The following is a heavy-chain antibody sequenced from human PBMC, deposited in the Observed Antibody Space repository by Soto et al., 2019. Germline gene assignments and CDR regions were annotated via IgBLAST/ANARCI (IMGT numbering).Heavy chain of an antibody. CDR1: GFIFSNNG. Sequence: QVHPVESGGGEVQPGTSLRLSCIASGFIFSNNGMHWVHQAPGKGLEWVALVSHDGRKTFYADSLKGRLTIYRDNSKNTVYLHMNNLRPEDTAVYRCARDLRQGASGATVYGMDVWGQGTTVTVSS. CDR2: VSHDGRKT. D-gene: IGHD7-27*01. V-gene: IGHV3-30*03. CDR3: ARDLRQGASGATVYGMDV. J-gene: IGHJ6*02.